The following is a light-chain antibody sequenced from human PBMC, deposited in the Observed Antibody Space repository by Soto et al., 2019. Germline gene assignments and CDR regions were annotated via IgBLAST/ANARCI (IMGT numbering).Light chain of an antibody. J-gene: IGKJ5*01. CDR2: GAS. Sequence: IVLTQSPGTLSLSPGERATLSCRASQSVSSSYLAWYQQKPGQAPRLLIYGASSRATGIPDRFSGSGSGTEFTLTISSLQSEDFAVYYCQQYNNWPPLTFGQGTRLEIK. V-gene: IGKV3-20*01. CDR3: QQYNNWPPLT. CDR1: QSVSSSY.